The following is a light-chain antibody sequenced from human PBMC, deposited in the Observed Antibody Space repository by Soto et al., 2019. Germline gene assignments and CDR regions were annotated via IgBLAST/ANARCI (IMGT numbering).Light chain of an antibody. CDR1: QGVSAW. Sequence: DIQMTQSPSSVSASVGDRATITCRASQGVSAWLAWYQQKPGKAPKLLIYDASTLESGVPSRFSGSGSGTEFTLTISSLQPDDYATYYCQQYNSYSTFGHGTKVDIK. CDR2: DAS. V-gene: IGKV1-5*01. CDR3: QQYNSYST. J-gene: IGKJ1*01.